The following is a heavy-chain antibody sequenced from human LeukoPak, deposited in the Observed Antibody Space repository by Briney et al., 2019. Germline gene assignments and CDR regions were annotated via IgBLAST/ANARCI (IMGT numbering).Heavy chain of an antibody. J-gene: IGHJ5*02. V-gene: IGHV4-39*01. CDR1: GGSISTSSYY. Sequence: SETLSLTCTVSGGSISTSSYYWGWIRQPPGKGLEWIGSIYYSGRTYYNPSLKSRVTISVDTSKNQFSLKLSSVTAADTTVYYCARHKDPILTLPHGDIPWFDPWGQGTLVTVSS. CDR3: ARHKDPILTLPHGDIPWFDP. CDR2: IYYSGRT. D-gene: IGHD3-9*01.